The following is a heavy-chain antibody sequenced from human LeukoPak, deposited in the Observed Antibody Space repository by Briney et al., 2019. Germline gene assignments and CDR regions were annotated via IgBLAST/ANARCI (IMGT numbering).Heavy chain of an antibody. V-gene: IGHV5-51*01. J-gene: IGHJ4*02. CDR2: IYPGDSDT. Sequence: GESLKISCKGSGYSFTSYWIGWVRQMPGKGLEWMGIIYPGDSDTRYSPSFQGQVTISADKSISTAYLQWSSLKASDTAMYYCASALGVGYYDSSGYPYYFDYWGQGTLVTVSS. D-gene: IGHD3-22*01. CDR1: GYSFTSYW. CDR3: ASALGVGYYDSSGYPYYFDY.